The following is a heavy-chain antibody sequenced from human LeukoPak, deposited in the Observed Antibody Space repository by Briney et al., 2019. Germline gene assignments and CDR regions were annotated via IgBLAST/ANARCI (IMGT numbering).Heavy chain of an antibody. V-gene: IGHV3-74*01. D-gene: IGHD1-26*01. J-gene: IGHJ4*02. Sequence: GGSLRLSCVASGIIFSNYWMHWVRHAPGKGLVWVSRVNTDGSITHYADSVKGRFTISRDNAKNTLYLQMNSLRAEDTAVYYCASPFRGADYWGQGTLVTVPS. CDR3: ASPFRGADY. CDR1: GIIFSNYW. CDR2: VNTDGSIT.